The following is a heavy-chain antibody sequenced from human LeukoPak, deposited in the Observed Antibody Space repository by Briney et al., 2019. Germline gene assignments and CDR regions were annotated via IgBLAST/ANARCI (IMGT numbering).Heavy chain of an antibody. V-gene: IGHV3-23*01. CDR2: ISGSGGTT. J-gene: IGHJ3*02. CDR1: GFTFSSFG. D-gene: IGHD3-22*01. Sequence: GGSLRLSCAASGFTFSSFGMRWVRQAPGKGLEWVSAISGSGGTTYCADSVKGRFTISRDNSKNTLYLQMNSLRAEDTAVYYCAKLGPITMIVVVPSYAFDIWGQGTMVTVSS. CDR3: AKLGPITMIVVVPSYAFDI.